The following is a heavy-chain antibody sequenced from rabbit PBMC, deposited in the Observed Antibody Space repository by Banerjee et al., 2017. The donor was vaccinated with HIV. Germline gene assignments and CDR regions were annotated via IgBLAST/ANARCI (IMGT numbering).Heavy chain of an antibody. CDR2: INTISGDT. CDR1: GFSFSNGYV. J-gene: IGHJ3*01. Sequence: VKPEGSLTLTCTASGFSFSNGYVMCWVRQAPGKGLEWIACINTISGDTVYATWAKGRFTISRTSSTTVTLQMTSLTAADTATYFCARGGDWGTRLDLWGQGTLVTVS. V-gene: IGHV1S45*01. CDR3: ARGGDWGTRLDL. D-gene: IGHD3-1*01.